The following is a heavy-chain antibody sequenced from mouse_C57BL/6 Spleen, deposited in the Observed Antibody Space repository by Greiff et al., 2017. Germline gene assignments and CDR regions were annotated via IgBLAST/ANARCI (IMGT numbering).Heavy chain of an antibody. V-gene: IGHV10-1*01. CDR3: VRQVVATLDWYFDV. CDR1: GFSFNTYA. CDR2: IRSKSNNYAT. Sequence: EVQRVESGGGLVQPKGSLKLSCAASGFSFNTYAMNWVRQAPGKGLEWVARIRSKSNNYATYYADSVKDRFTISRDDSESMLYLQMNNLKTEDTAMYYCVRQVVATLDWYFDVWGTGTTVTVSS. D-gene: IGHD1-1*01. J-gene: IGHJ1*03.